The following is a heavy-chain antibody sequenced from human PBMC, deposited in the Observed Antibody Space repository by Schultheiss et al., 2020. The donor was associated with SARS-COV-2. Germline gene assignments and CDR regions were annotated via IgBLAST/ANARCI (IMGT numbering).Heavy chain of an antibody. V-gene: IGHV3-11*01. Sequence: GGSLRLSCAASGFTFSNAWMSWVRQAPGKGLEWVSYISSSGSTIYYADSVKGRFTISRDNAKNSLYLQMNSLRAEDTAVYYCARVGASGWWDFDYWGQGTLVTVSS. D-gene: IGHD6-19*01. CDR2: ISSSGSTI. CDR1: GFTFSNAW. CDR3: ARVGASGWWDFDY. J-gene: IGHJ4*02.